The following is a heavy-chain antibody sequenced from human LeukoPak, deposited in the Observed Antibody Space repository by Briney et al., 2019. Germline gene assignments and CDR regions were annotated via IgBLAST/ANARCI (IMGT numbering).Heavy chain of an antibody. CDR3: ASHRWDAFDI. CDR2: ISSSSSYI. D-gene: IGHD6-13*01. CDR1: GFTFSSYS. Sequence: GGSLRLSCAASGFTFSSYSMNWVRQAPGKGLEWVSSISSSSSYIYYADSVKGRFTISRDNAKNSLYLQMHSLRAEDTAVYYCASHRWDAFDIWGQGTMVTVSS. J-gene: IGHJ3*02. V-gene: IGHV3-21*01.